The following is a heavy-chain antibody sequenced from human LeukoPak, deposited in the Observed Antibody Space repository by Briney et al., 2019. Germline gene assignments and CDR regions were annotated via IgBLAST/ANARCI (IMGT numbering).Heavy chain of an antibody. D-gene: IGHD2-15*01. CDR3: AADLGYCSGGSCYRDTNWFDP. CDR2: IKHDGSEK. V-gene: IGHV3-7*05. CDR1: GFTFSTYW. Sequence: GGSLRLSCAASGFTFSTYWMSWVRQAPGKGLEWAANIKHDGSEKYYVDSVKGRLTISRDNAKKSLYLEMNSLRAEDTAVYYCAADLGYCSGGSCYRDTNWFDPWGQGTLVTVSS. J-gene: IGHJ5*02.